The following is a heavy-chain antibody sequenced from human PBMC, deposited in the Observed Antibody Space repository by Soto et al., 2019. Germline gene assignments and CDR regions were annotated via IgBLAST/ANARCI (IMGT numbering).Heavy chain of an antibody. V-gene: IGHV5-51*01. D-gene: IGHD1-26*01. J-gene: IGHJ4*02. CDR2: IYPGDSDT. CDR1: GYNFTNYW. Sequence: GESLKISCKGSGYNFTNYWIGWVRQMPGKGLEWMGIIYPGDSDTRYSPSFQGQVTFSADKSISTAYLQRSSLKASDTAMYYCARTPGSYLYYFDYWGQGTLVTVSS. CDR3: ARTPGSYLYYFDY.